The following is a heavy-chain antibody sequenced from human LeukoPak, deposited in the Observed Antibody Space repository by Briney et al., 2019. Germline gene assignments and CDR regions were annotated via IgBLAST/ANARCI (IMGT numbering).Heavy chain of an antibody. CDR1: GYTFTGYY. J-gene: IGHJ6*03. Sequence: GASVKVSCKASGYTFTGYYMHWVRQAPGQGLEWMGIINPSGGSTSYAQKFQGRVTMTRDTSTSTVYMELSSLRSEDTAVYYCARTGTTTGYYYYMDVWGKGTTVTVSS. V-gene: IGHV1-46*01. CDR2: INPSGGST. D-gene: IGHD1-7*01. CDR3: ARTGTTTGYYYYMDV.